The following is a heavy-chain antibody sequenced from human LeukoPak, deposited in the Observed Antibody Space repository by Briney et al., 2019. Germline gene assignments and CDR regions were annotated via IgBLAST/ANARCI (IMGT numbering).Heavy chain of an antibody. J-gene: IGHJ4*02. Sequence: SETLSLTCAVSGGSFSGYYWSWIRQPPGRGLEWIGEINHSGSTNYNPSLKSRVTISVDTSKNQFSLKLSSVTAADTAVYYCARRADYNILTRYYYFDYWGQGTLVTVSS. D-gene: IGHD3-9*01. CDR3: ARRADYNILTRYYYFDY. CDR2: INHSGST. CDR1: GGSFSGYY. V-gene: IGHV4-34*01.